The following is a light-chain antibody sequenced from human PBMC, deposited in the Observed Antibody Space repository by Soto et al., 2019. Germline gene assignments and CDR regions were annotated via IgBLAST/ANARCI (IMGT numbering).Light chain of an antibody. CDR1: QGISSY. CDR3: QQYYSYPRP. V-gene: IGKV1-8*01. J-gene: IGKJ1*01. Sequence: SQMTQSPSSLSASVGDRVTITCRASQGISSYLAWYQQKPGKAPKLLIYAASTLQSGVPSRFSGSGSGADFTLTISCLQSEDFATYYCQQYYSYPRPFGQ. CDR2: AAS.